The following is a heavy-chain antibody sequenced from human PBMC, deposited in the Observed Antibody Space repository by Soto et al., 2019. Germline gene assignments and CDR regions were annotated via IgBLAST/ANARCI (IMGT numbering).Heavy chain of an antibody. V-gene: IGHV1-18*04. CDR1: GYTFTSYG. CDR2: ISAYNGNT. J-gene: IGHJ6*02. Sequence: ASVKVSCKASGYTFTSYGISWVRQAPGQGLEWMGWISAYNGNTNYAQKLQGRVTMTTDTSTSTAYMELRSLRSDDTAVYYCARDRYSVLRFLEWSAAGYYYYGVDVWGQGTTVTVSS. D-gene: IGHD3-3*01. CDR3: ARDRYSVLRFLEWSAAGYYYYGVDV.